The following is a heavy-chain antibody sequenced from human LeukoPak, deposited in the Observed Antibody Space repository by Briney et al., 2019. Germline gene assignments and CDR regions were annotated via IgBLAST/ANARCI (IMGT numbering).Heavy chain of an antibody. CDR3: ARESAGTYYFDY. CDR1: GDSVSSNSAA. D-gene: IGHD6-19*01. CDR2: TYYRSKWYN. J-gene: IGHJ4*02. V-gene: IGHV6-1*01. Sequence: SQTLSLTCAISGDSVSSNSAARNWIRQSPSRGLEWLGRTYYRSKWYNNYALSVKSRMTVNPDTSKNQISLQLNSVTPEDTAVYYCARESAGTYYFDYWGQGALVTVSS.